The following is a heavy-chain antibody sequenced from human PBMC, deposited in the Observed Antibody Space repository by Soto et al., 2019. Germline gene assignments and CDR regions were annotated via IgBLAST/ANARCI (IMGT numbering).Heavy chain of an antibody. J-gene: IGHJ4*02. D-gene: IGHD3-22*01. CDR2: INAGNGNT. CDR3: VRDYASDSGVHLDF. Sequence: ASVKVSCKASGYTFTSYTIHWVRQAPGQRLEWMGWINAGNGNTKYSQNFQGRVTITKDTSASKAYMELSSLISEDTAVYYCVRDYASDSGVHLDFWGQGTLVTVSS. CDR1: GYTFTSYT. V-gene: IGHV1-3*01.